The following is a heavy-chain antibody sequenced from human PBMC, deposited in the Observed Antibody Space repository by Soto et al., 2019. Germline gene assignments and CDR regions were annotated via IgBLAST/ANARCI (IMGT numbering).Heavy chain of an antibody. V-gene: IGHV3-30*18. D-gene: IGHD3-22*01. CDR3: EKDSGDSSGYPDY. CDR2: ISYDGSNK. Sequence: QVQLVESGGGVVQPGRSLRLSCAASGFTFSSYGMHWVRQAPGKGLEWVAVISYDGSNKYYADSVKGRFTISRDNSKNTLYLQMNSLRAEDTAVYYCEKDSGDSSGYPDYWGQGTLVTVSS. J-gene: IGHJ4*02. CDR1: GFTFSSYG.